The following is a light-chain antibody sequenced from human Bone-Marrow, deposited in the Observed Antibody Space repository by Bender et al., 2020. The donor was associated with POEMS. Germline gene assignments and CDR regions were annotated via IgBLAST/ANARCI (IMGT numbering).Light chain of an antibody. CDR3: QVWDSTTVV. CDR2: HDT. J-gene: IGLJ2*01. V-gene: IGLV3-21*01. Sequence: SYVLTQPPSVSVAPGQTARITCGGNNIGSKSVHWYQQKAGRSPVLVIYHDTRRPSGIPERFSASNSGKTATLTISETQSLDEADYYCQVWDSTTVVFGGGTRLTVL. CDR1: NIGSKS.